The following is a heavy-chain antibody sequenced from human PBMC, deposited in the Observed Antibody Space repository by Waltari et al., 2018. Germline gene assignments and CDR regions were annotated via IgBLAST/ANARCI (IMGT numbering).Heavy chain of an antibody. CDR3: ARARRGHYYYYYMDV. J-gene: IGHJ6*03. CDR1: GYTFTGYS. Sequence: QVQLVQSGAEVQKPGASVKVSCKASGYTFTGYSMPWVRPAPGQGLEWMGWINPNSGGTNYAQKFQGRVTMTRDTSISTAYMELSRLRSDDTAVYYCARARRGHYYYYYMDVWGKGTTVTVSS. CDR2: INPNSGGT. V-gene: IGHV1-2*02.